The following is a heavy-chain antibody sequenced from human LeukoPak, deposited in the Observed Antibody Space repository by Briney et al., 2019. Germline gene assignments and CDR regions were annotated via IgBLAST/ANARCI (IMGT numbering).Heavy chain of an antibody. CDR2: IYTIGGI. CDR1: GGSIRSYY. CDR3: ARGETYYYDSSGYYPLID. J-gene: IGHJ4*02. V-gene: IGHV4-4*09. D-gene: IGHD3-22*01. Sequence: PSETLSLTCTVSGGSIRSYYWSWIRQPPGKGLEWIGYIYTIGGIKYNPSLKSRITISVDTSKNQFSLKLSSVTAADTAVYYCARGETYYYDSSGYYPLIDWGQGTLVTVSS.